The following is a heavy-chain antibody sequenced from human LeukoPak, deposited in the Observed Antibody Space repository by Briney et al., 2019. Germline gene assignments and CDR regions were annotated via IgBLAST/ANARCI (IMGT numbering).Heavy chain of an antibody. D-gene: IGHD2-2*01. J-gene: IGHJ3*02. CDR1: VGSISSGDYY. CDR3: AREPMRGPAAMYAFDI. Sequence: PLQTLSLTRTLSVGSISSGDYYWSWIRQPPREGPEWVGDIYYSVRAHYNPSLKSRVTISVDTSKNQVALKLSSVTAADTAVYYCAREPMRGPAAMYAFDIWGQGTMVTVSS. V-gene: IGHV4-30-4*01. CDR2: IYYSVRA.